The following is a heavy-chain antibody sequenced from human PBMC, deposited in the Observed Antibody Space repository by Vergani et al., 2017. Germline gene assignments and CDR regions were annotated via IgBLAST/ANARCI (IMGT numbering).Heavy chain of an antibody. CDR2: IYYSGST. D-gene: IGHD1-1*01. CDR1: GGSISSSSYY. J-gene: IGHJ4*02. Sequence: QVQLQESGPGLVKPSETLSLTCTVSGGSISSSSYYWGWIRQPPGKGLEWIGSIYYSGSTYYNPSLKSRVTISVDTSKNQFSLKLSSVTAADTAVYYCAKVNSPYNWNDHFDYWGQGTLVTVSS. V-gene: IGHV4-39*01. CDR3: AKVNSPYNWNDHFDY.